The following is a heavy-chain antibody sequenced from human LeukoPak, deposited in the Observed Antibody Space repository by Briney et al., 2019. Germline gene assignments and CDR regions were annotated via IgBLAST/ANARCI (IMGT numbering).Heavy chain of an antibody. CDR2: FYPGDSDT. CDR1: GYSFTTYW. D-gene: IGHD1-20*01. Sequence: GESLKISCRGSGYSFTTYWIGWVRQMPGKGLAWMGIFYPGDSDTRYSPSFQGQVTISADESINTAYLQWSSLKASDTAMYYCARLSGNGYYSDYWGQGTLVTVSS. CDR3: ARLSGNGYYSDY. J-gene: IGHJ4*02. V-gene: IGHV5-51*01.